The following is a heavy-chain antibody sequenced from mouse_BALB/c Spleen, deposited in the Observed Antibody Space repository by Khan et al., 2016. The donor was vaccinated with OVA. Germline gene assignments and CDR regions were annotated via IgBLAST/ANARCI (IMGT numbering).Heavy chain of an antibody. V-gene: IGHV1-4*01. Sequence: QMQLEESGAELARPGASVKMSCKASGYTFTSHTMHWVKQRPGQGLEWIVYINPRSGYTQYNQKFNDKATLTADISSSTAYMQLSSLTSEDSAVYYCARRTTEYALDYWGQGTSGTVSS. D-gene: IGHD2-14*01. CDR1: GYTFTSHT. J-gene: IGHJ4*01. CDR2: INPRSGYT. CDR3: ARRTTEYALDY.